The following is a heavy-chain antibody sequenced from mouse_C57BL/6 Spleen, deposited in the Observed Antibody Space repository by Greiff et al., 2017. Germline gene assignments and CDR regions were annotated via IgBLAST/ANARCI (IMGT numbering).Heavy chain of an antibody. CDR2: INPSTGGT. CDR1: GYSFTGYY. D-gene: IGHD1-1*01. V-gene: IGHV1-42*01. Sequence: VQLQQSGPELVKPGASVKISCKASGYSFTGYYMNWVKQSPEKSLEWIGEINPSTGGTTYNQKFKAKATLTVDKSSSTAYMQLKSLTSEDSAVYYCARSTTVVGDYAMDDWGQGTSVTVSS. CDR3: ARSTTVVGDYAMDD. J-gene: IGHJ4*01.